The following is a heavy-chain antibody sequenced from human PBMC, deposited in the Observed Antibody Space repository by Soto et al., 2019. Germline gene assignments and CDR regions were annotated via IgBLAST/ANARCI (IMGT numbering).Heavy chain of an antibody. J-gene: IGHJ4*02. D-gene: IGHD3-10*01. CDR1: GFTFGSYA. CDR2: VPSNHVT. V-gene: IGHV3-23*01. Sequence: GGSLRLSCQVSGFTFGSYAMSWVRQAPGKGLEWVALVPSNHVTYYADSVRGRFTVSRDNSKNTLYLQMDSLRVEDTALYYCAKWLRGGSYYWDFWGQGAMVTVSS. CDR3: AKWLRGGSYYWDF.